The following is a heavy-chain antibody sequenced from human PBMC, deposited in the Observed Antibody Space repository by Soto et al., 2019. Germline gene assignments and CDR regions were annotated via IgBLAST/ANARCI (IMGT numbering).Heavy chain of an antibody. CDR3: ASEYSGYDSRYGMDV. J-gene: IGHJ6*02. D-gene: IGHD5-12*01. Sequence: ASVKVSCKASGYTFTSYYMHWLRQAPGQGLEWMGIINPSGGSTSYAQKFQGRVTMTRDTSTSTVYMELSSLRSEDTAVYYCASEYSGYDSRYGMDVWGQGTTVTVSS. CDR1: GYTFTSYY. V-gene: IGHV1-46*01. CDR2: INPSGGST.